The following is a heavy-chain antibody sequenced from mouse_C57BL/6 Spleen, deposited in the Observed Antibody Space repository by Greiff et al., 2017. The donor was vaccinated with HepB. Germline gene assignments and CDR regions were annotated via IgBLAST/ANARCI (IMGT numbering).Heavy chain of an antibody. J-gene: IGHJ1*03. CDR3: GYGSSYRWYFDV. CDR1: GYTFTSYW. D-gene: IGHD1-1*01. CDR2: IYPGSGST. V-gene: IGHV1-55*01. Sequence: QVQLQQPGAELVKPGASVKMSCKASGYTFTSYWITWVKQRPGQGLEWIGDIYPGSGSTNYNEKFKSKATLTVDTSSSTAYMQLSSLTSEDSAVYYCGYGSSYRWYFDVWGTGTTVTVSS.